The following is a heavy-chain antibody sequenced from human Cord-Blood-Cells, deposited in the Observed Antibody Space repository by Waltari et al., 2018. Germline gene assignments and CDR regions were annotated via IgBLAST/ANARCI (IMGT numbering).Heavy chain of an antibody. Sequence: QMQLVQSGPEVKTPGTSVKVSCKASGFTFTSSAVQRVRQARGQRLEWIGWIVVGSGNTNYAQKFQERVTITRDMSTSTAYMELSSLRSEDTAVYYCAADLCSSTSCYTPFDYWGQGTLVTVSS. D-gene: IGHD2-2*02. V-gene: IGHV1-58*01. CDR1: GFTFTSSA. CDR3: AADLCSSTSCYTPFDY. CDR2: IVVGSGNT. J-gene: IGHJ4*02.